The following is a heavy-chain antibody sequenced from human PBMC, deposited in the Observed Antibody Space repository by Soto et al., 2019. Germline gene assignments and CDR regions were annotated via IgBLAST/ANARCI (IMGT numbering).Heavy chain of an antibody. J-gene: IGHJ4*02. V-gene: IGHV4-61*01. CDR3: ARSTWIQLWKQSYYFDY. Sequence: SETLSLTCTVSGGSVSSGSYYWSWIRQPPGKGLEWIGYIYYSGSTNYNPSLKSRVTISVDTSKNQFSLKLSSVTAADTAVYYCARSTWIQLWKQSYYFDYWGQGTLVTVSS. CDR2: IYYSGST. CDR1: GGSVSSGSYY. D-gene: IGHD5-18*01.